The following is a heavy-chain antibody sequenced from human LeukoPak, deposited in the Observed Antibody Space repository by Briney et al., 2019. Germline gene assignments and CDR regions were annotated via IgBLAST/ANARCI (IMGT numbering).Heavy chain of an antibody. CDR3: ARGAEYCSSTSCYDAFDI. Sequence: PSETLSLTCAVSGYSVSSGYYWGWLRQPPGKGLEWIGSIYHSGSTYYNPSLKSRVTISVDTSKNQFSLKLSSVTAADTAVYYCARGAEYCSSTSCYDAFDIWGQGTMVTVSS. CDR2: IYHSGST. CDR1: GYSVSSGYY. V-gene: IGHV4-38-2*01. D-gene: IGHD2-2*01. J-gene: IGHJ3*02.